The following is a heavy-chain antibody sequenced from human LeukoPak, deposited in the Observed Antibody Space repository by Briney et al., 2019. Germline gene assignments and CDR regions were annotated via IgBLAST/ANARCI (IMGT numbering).Heavy chain of an antibody. D-gene: IGHD3-22*01. CDR2: ISGSGGST. CDR1: GFTFSSYG. CDR3: ARYMLGYDSSGSDNWFDP. Sequence: GGSLRPSCAASGFTFSSYGMSWVRQAPGKGLEWVSAISGSGGSTYYADSVKGRFTISRDNSKNTLYLQMDSLRAEDTAVYYCARYMLGYDSSGSDNWFDPWGQGTLVTVPS. J-gene: IGHJ5*02. V-gene: IGHV3-23*01.